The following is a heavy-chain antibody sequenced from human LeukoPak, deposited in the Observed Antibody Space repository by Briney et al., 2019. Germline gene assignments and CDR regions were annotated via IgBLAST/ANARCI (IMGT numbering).Heavy chain of an antibody. CDR3: ARACSSASCYGFGWFVP. CDR1: GCTFSSYA. J-gene: IGHJ5*02. Sequence: SVTVSFKSSGCTFSSYAINWLRPAPGQGLEWMGVIIPIFGTANYAQKFQGRVTITADEYSNKAYMALSSLRSEDRAVYYCARACSSASCYGFGWFVPWGQGTLVTVSS. V-gene: IGHV1-69*13. CDR2: IIPIFGTA. D-gene: IGHD2-2*01.